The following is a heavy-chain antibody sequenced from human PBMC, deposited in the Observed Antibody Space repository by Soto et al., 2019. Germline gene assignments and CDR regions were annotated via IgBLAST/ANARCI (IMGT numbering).Heavy chain of an antibody. D-gene: IGHD2-21*01. J-gene: IGHJ3*02. CDR2: SHPGESDT. V-gene: IGHV5-51*01. Sequence: GESRKISCKSYGYRFTTYWIAWVRQMPGKGLEWMGSSHPGESDTRYSPSFQGQVSISAGKSTSTTHLQWDSLKASATAIYYCARHLTDIHYCDNGHNDVLAIWGQRTMVLVSS. CDR3: ARHLTDIHYCDNGHNDVLAI. CDR1: GYRFTTYW.